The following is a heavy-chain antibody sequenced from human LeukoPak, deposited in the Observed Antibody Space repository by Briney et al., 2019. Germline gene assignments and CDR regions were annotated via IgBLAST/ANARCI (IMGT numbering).Heavy chain of an antibody. CDR3: ARGTEGIYSYDSY. CDR1: GFTFSSYA. CDR2: ISYDGGNK. J-gene: IGHJ4*02. D-gene: IGHD5-18*01. Sequence: GGSLRLSCVASGFTFSSYAMHWVRQAPGKGLECVAFISYDGGNKFSADSVTGRFTISRDNSKNTLYLQMNSLRPEDTAVYFFARGTEGIYSYDSYWGQGTLVPV. V-gene: IGHV3-30-3*01.